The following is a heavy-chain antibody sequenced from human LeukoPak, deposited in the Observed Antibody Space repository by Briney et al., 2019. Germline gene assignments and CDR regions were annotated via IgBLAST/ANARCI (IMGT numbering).Heavy chain of an antibody. D-gene: IGHD5-18*01. J-gene: IGHJ4*02. CDR2: ISYDGSNK. Sequence: GGSLRLSCAASGFTFSSYGMHWVRQAPGKGLEWVAVISYDGSNKYYADSVKGRFTISRDNSKNTLYLQMNSLRAEDTAVYYCARSTWIQLWKGDYWGQGTLVTVSS. CDR1: GFTFSSYG. V-gene: IGHV3-30*19. CDR3: ARSTWIQLWKGDY.